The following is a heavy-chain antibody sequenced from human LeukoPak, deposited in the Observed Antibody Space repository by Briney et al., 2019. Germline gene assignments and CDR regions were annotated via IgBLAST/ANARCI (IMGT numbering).Heavy chain of an antibody. CDR2: IRQDGSEK. CDR1: GFPFSSYW. J-gene: IGHJ4*02. V-gene: IGHV3-7*01. Sequence: GGPLSPSCLPSGFPFSSYWMTWVRKAPGKGLEWLANIRQDGSEKYYVDSVKGRFTVSRDNAKNSVYLQMNSLRAEDTAVYYCARGGRSAVAGTSPYWGQGTLVTVSS. CDR3: ARGGRSAVAGTSPY. D-gene: IGHD6-19*01.